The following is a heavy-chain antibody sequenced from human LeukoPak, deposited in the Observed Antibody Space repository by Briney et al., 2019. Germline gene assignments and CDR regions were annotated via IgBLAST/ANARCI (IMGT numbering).Heavy chain of an antibody. V-gene: IGHV3-23*01. Sequence: GGSLRLSCAASGFTFSSFGMSWVRQAPGKGLEWVSAISSTGGTAYYADSVKGRFTISRDNSKNTLYLQMNSLRAEDTAVYYCAKFGQLRYFDWLLSWFDPWGQGTLVTVSS. CDR2: ISSTGGTA. D-gene: IGHD3-9*01. J-gene: IGHJ5*02. CDR3: AKFGQLRYFDWLLSWFDP. CDR1: GFTFSSFG.